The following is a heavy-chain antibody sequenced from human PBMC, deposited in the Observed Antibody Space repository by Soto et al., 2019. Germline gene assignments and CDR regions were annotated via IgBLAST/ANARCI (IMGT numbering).Heavy chain of an antibody. CDR1: GYTLPSYD. D-gene: IGHD3-9*01. V-gene: IGHV1-8*01. Sequence: ASMKVSSKASGYTLPSYDLNSGRQANGQGLEWMGWMNPNRGNTGYAQKFQGRVTMTRNTSISTAYMELSSLRSEDTAVYYCARPRFDYYFDYWGQGTLVTVSS. CDR3: ARPRFDYYFDY. J-gene: IGHJ4*02. CDR2: MNPNRGNT.